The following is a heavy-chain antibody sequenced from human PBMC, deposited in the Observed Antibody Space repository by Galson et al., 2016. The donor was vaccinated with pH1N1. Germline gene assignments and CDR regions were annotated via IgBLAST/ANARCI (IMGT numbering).Heavy chain of an antibody. V-gene: IGHV3-23*01. CDR1: GFTFNNYA. Sequence: SLRLSCAASGFTFNNYAMSWVRQAPGKGLEWVSGIEDGGGGTNYGDFVKGRFTVPRDISENTVFLQLNSLRVDDTAVYYCARDKRRYFDSWGQGTLVTVSP. CDR2: IEDGGGGT. CDR3: ARDKRRYFDS. J-gene: IGHJ4*02.